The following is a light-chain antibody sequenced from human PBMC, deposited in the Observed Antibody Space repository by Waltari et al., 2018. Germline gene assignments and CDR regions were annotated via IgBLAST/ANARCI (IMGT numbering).Light chain of an antibody. CDR2: RAS. J-gene: IGKJ4*01. V-gene: IGKV1-5*03. CDR3: QQYASTSLT. CDR1: ESVSTW. Sequence: IQMTQSPFRLSASLGDRVTINCRASESVSTWLAWYQQKPGKAPKLLIYRASSLEGEVPSRFTGSGYGTEFTLTINNLQPEDFATYFCQQYASTSLTFGGGTEVEI.